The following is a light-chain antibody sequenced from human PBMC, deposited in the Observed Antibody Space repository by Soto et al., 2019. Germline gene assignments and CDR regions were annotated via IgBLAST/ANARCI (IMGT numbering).Light chain of an antibody. CDR1: QSVSSY. CDR2: DAS. CDR3: QQRSNF. J-gene: IGKJ3*01. Sequence: EIVLTQSPATLSLSPGERATLSCRASQSVSSYLAWYQQKPGQAPRLLIYDASNRATGIPARFSGSGSGTDFTLTISSLEPEDFAAYYCQQRSNFFGPGTKVDIK. V-gene: IGKV3-11*01.